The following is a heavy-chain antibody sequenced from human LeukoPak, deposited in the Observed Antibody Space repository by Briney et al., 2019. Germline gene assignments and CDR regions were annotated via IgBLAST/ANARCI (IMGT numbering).Heavy chain of an antibody. J-gene: IGHJ4*02. CDR2: IYAGGST. CDR3: ARESWSGGTCRHDY. Sequence: GSLRLSCAASGFTVSSNYMSWVRQAPGKGLEWVSVIYAGGSTYYADSVKGRFTISRDNSKNTVSLQRNSLRGEDTAVYYCARESWSGGTCRHDYWGQGTLVTVSS. CDR1: GFTVSSNY. D-gene: IGHD2-15*01. V-gene: IGHV3-66*02.